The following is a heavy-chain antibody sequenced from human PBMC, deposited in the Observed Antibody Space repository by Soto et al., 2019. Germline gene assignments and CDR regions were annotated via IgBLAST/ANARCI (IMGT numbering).Heavy chain of an antibody. Sequence: ASVEVYCKASGYALTSCYIQWVRQAPGQGLEWMGIINPSGGSTSYAQKFQGRVTMTRDTSTSTVYMELSSLRSEDTAVYYCASAVSRASFDYWGQGTLVNVSS. J-gene: IGHJ4*02. V-gene: IGHV1-46*01. CDR1: GYALTSCY. CDR3: ASAVSRASFDY. CDR2: INPSGGST.